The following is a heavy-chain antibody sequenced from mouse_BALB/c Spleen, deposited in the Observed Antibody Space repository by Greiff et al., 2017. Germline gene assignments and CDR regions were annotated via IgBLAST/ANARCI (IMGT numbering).Heavy chain of an antibody. CDR1: GFTFSSYA. V-gene: IGHV5-6-5*01. Sequence: EVMLVESGGGLVKPGGSLKLSCAASGFTFSSYAMSWVRQTPEKRLEWVASISSGGSTYYPDSVKGRFTISRDNARNILYLQMSSLRSEDTAMYYCARAGNYGRGWAMDYWGQGTSVTVSS. J-gene: IGHJ4*01. CDR2: ISSGGST. CDR3: ARAGNYGRGWAMDY. D-gene: IGHD2-1*01.